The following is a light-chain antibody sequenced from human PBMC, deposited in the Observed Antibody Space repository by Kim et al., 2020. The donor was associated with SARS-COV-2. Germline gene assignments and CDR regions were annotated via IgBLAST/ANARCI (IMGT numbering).Light chain of an antibody. CDR2: GAS. Sequence: WSPGERATLSCRASQSVNSRYLAWYQVKPGQAPRLLIFGASSWATGVPDRFSGSGSGTDFTLTISSLEPEDFAVYYCQQYGTLPYTFGQGTKLEIK. V-gene: IGKV3-20*01. CDR1: QSVNSRY. J-gene: IGKJ2*01. CDR3: QQYGTLPYT.